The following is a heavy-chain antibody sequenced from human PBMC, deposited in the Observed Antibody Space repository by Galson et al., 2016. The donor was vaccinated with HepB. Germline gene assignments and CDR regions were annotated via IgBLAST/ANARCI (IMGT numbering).Heavy chain of an antibody. CDR2: IYYSGST. V-gene: IGHV4-39*07. J-gene: IGHJ4*02. Sequence: LEWIGSIYYSGSTFYNPSLKSRVTISIDTSKNQFSLKLSSVTAADTALYYCARSRAEYDSSGYYFWGQGTLVTVSS. D-gene: IGHD3-22*01. CDR3: ARSRAEYDSSGYYF.